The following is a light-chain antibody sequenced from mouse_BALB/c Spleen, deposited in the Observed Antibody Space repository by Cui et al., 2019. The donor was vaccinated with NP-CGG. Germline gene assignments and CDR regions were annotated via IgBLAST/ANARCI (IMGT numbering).Light chain of an antibody. CDR3: ALWYSNHWV. CDR2: GTN. Sequence: QAVVTQESALTTSPGEPVTLTCRSSTGAVTTSNYANWVQEKPDHLFTGLIGGTNNRVPGVPARFSGSLIGDKAALIITGAQTEDEAIYFCALWYSNHWVFGGGTKLTVL. CDR1: TGAVTTSNY. J-gene: IGLJ1*01. V-gene: IGLV1*01.